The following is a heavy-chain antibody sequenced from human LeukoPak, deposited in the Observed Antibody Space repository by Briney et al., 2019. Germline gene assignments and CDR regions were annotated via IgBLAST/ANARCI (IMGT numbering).Heavy chain of an antibody. CDR3: AKATSSSRIRWYYFDY. CDR1: GFTFSSYG. D-gene: IGHD2-15*01. Sequence: GGSLRLSCAASGFTFSSYGIHWVRQAPGKGLEWVASIRYDGSNKYYTDSVKGRFTISRDNSKNTLYLQMNSLRAEDTAVYYCAKATSSSRIRWYYFDYWGQGTLVTVSS. CDR2: IRYDGSNK. V-gene: IGHV3-30*02. J-gene: IGHJ4*02.